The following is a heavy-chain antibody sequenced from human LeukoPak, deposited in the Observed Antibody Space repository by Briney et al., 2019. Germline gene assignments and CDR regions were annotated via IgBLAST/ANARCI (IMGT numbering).Heavy chain of an antibody. J-gene: IGHJ1*01. CDR1: GFTFNIYD. D-gene: IGHD2-15*01. V-gene: IGHV3-21*04. Sequence: GGSLRLSCAASGFTFNIYDMVWVRQAPGKGLEWIASTSLSSSNTDYADSVKGRFTISRDNSENSAYLQINSLRAEGTAVYFWARERAECIGASYSLVLWGEGAQGTVSS. CDR2: TSLSSSNT. CDR3: ARERAECIGASYSLVL.